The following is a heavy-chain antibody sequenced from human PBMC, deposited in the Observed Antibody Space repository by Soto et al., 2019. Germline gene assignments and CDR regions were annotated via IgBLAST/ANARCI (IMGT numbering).Heavy chain of an antibody. J-gene: IGHJ4*02. CDR2: IIPIFGTA. D-gene: IGHD2-2*01. Sequence: SVKVSCKASGGTFSSYAISWVRQAPGQGLEWMGGIIPIFGTANYAQKFQGRVTITADESTSTAYMELSSLRSEDTAVYYCASRLVADIVVVPAAENYTDYWGQGTLVTVSS. CDR1: GGTFSSYA. CDR3: ASRLVADIVVVPAAENYTDY. V-gene: IGHV1-69*13.